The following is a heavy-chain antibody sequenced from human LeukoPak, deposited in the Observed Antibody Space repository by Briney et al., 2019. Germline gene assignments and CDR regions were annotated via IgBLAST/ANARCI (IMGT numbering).Heavy chain of an antibody. J-gene: IGHJ5*02. CDR2: ISSSSSYI. V-gene: IGHV3-21*01. CDR1: GFTFSSYS. CDR3: ARDYSSSSRAGWFDP. Sequence: PGGSLRLSCAASGFTFSSYSMSWVRQAPGKGLEWVSSISSSSSYIYYADSVKGRFTISRDNAKNSLYLQMNSLRAEDTAVYYCARDYSSSSRAGWFDPWGQGTLVTVSS. D-gene: IGHD6-6*01.